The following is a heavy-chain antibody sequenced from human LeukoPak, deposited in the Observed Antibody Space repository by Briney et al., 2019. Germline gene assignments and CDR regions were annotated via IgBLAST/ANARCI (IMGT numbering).Heavy chain of an antibody. V-gene: IGHV3-30-3*01. CDR3: ARVAYSNGWYEY. CDR1: GFTFSSYA. Sequence: PGRSLRLSCAASGFTFSSYAMHWVRQAPGKGLEWVAVISYDGSNKYYAGSVKGRFTISRDNSKNTLYLQMNSLRAEDTAVYYCARVAYSNGWYEYWGQGTLVTVSS. CDR2: ISYDGSNK. D-gene: IGHD6-19*01. J-gene: IGHJ4*02.